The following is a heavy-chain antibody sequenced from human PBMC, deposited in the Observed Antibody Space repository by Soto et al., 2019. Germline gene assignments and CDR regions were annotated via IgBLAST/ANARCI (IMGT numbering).Heavy chain of an antibody. CDR2: INHSGST. V-gene: IGHV4-34*01. CDR3: ARRRSYYIDY. J-gene: IGHJ4*02. D-gene: IGHD1-26*01. CDR1: GGSFSGYY. Sequence: QVQLQQWGAGLLKPSETLSLTCAVYGGSFSGYYWSWIHQPPGKGLEWIGEINHSGSTNYNPSLKSRVTISVDTSKNQFSLKLSSVTAADTAVYYCARRRSYYIDYWGQGTLVTVSS.